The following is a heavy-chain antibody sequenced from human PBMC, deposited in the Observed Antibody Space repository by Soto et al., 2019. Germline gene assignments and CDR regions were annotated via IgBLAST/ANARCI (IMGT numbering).Heavy chain of an antibody. V-gene: IGHV1-69*13. CDR2: MNPNSGTA. J-gene: IGHJ5*02. CDR1: GYTFTSYD. Sequence: SVKVSCKASGYTFTSYDINWVRQANGQGLEWMGWMNPNSGTANYAQKYQGRVTITADESTSTAYMELSSLRSEDTAVYYCARDKDSSGWIYNWFDPWGQGTLVTVSS. CDR3: ARDKDSSGWIYNWFDP. D-gene: IGHD6-19*01.